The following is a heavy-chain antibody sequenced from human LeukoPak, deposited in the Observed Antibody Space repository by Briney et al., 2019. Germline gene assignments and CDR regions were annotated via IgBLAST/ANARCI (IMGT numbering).Heavy chain of an antibody. V-gene: IGHV3-30-3*01. J-gene: IGHJ4*02. CDR1: GFTFSDYA. Sequence: GGSLRLSCAASGFTFSDYAMHWVRQAPGKGLEWVAVISKDGSDKYYPGSVRGRFTISRDNSKNTIYLQMDSLRAEDTAIYYCARDYWWNYDYWDQGTPVTVS. D-gene: IGHD1-7*01. CDR3: ARDYWWNYDY. CDR2: ISKDGSDK.